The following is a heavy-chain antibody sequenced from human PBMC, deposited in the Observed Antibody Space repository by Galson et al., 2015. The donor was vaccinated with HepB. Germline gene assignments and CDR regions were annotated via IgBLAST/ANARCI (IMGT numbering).Heavy chain of an antibody. CDR2: IIPIFGTA. CDR3: AREARSLAVAGSSYMDV. CDR1: GGTFRSYA. V-gene: IGHV1-69*13. J-gene: IGHJ6*03. Sequence: SVKVSCKASGGTFRSYAITWVRQAPGQGLEWMGGIIPIFGTANYAQKFQGRVTINADETTSTAYMELSSLKSEDTAVYYCAREARSLAVAGSSYMDVWGKGTTVTVSS. D-gene: IGHD6-19*01.